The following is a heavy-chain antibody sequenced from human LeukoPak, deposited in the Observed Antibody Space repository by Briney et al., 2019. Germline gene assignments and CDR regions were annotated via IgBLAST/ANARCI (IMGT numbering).Heavy chain of an antibody. CDR1: GFTFSSYW. J-gene: IGHJ3*02. D-gene: IGHD6-19*01. Sequence: GGSLRLSCAASGFTFSSYWMSWVRQAPGKGLEWVANIKQDGSEKYYVDSVKGRFTISRDNAKNSPYLQMNSLRAEDTALYYCVKDRSSGWTGGSFDMWGQGTMVTVSS. CDR2: IKQDGSEK. CDR3: VKDRSSGWTGGSFDM. V-gene: IGHV3-7*03.